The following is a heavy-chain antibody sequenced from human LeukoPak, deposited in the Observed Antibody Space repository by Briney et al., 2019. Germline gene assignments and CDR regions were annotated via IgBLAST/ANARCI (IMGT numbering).Heavy chain of an antibody. J-gene: IGHJ4*02. Sequence: PSETLSLTCTVSGGSISTSNYYWGWIRQPPGKGLEWIGNIFYSGSTYYCPSVKSRVTISVDTSKNQFSLKLSSVTAADTAVYYCARGGYNIWEYYFGYWGQGTLVTVSS. D-gene: IGHD5-24*01. CDR3: ARGGYNIWEYYFGY. V-gene: IGHV4-39*07. CDR1: GGSISTSNYY. CDR2: IFYSGST.